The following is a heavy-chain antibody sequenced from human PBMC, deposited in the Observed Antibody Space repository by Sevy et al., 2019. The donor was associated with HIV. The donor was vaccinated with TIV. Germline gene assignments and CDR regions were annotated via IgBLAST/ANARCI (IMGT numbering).Heavy chain of an antibody. V-gene: IGHV4-31*03. CDR2: IYYSGGT. CDR1: GGSISSGGYY. J-gene: IGHJ4*02. CDR3: ARASFLKSPFDY. Sequence: SETLSLTCTVSGGSISSGGYYWSWIRQHPGKGLEWIGYIYYSGGTYYNPSLKSRVTISVDTSKNQFSLKLSSVTAADTAVYYCARASFLKSPFDYWGQGTLVTVSS.